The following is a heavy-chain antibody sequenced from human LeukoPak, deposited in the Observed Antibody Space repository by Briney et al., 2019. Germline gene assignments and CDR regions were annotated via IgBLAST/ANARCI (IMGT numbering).Heavy chain of an antibody. D-gene: IGHD3-22*01. Sequence: AAVKVSCKASGGTFSNYLISWVRQAPGQGLDWMGRIIPFFGTPDYAQKFQGRITITTDESTNTAYMELSSLRSKDTAVYYCARDGVHYYDSSGYYLVWGKGTTVTVSS. V-gene: IGHV1-69*05. J-gene: IGHJ6*04. CDR2: IIPFFGTP. CDR1: GGTFSNYL. CDR3: ARDGVHYYDSSGYYLV.